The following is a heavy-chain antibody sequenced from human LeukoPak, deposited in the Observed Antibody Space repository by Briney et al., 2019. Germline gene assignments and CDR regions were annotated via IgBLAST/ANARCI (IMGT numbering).Heavy chain of an antibody. CDR3: ARQSLRNFDY. D-gene: IGHD5/OR15-5a*01. CDR1: GYTFTGYY. Sequence: GASVKVSCKASGYTFTGYYIHYVRQALGQGLEWMGWINPNTGDTKYAQKFQGRVTMTRDTSIGTAYMELSRLRSDDTTVYYCARQSLRNFDYWGQGTLVTVSS. J-gene: IGHJ4*02. CDR2: INPNTGDT. V-gene: IGHV1-2*02.